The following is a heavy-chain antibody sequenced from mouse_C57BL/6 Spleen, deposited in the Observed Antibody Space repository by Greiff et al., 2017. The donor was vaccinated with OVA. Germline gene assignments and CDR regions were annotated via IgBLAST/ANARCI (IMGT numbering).Heavy chain of an antibody. D-gene: IGHD1-1*01. J-gene: IGHJ3*01. V-gene: IGHV1-9*01. CDR1: GYTFTGYW. CDR2: ILPGSGST. Sequence: QVQLQQSGAELMKPGASVKLSCKATGYTFTGYWIEWVKQRPGHGLEWIGEILPGSGSTNYNEKFKGKATFTADTSSNTAYMQLSSLTTEDSAIYYGARGGYYYGTGGSWFAYWGQGTLVTVSA. CDR3: ARGGYYYGTGGSWFAY.